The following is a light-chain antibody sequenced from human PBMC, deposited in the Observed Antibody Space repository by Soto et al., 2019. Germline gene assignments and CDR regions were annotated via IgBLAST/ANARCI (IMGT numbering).Light chain of an antibody. CDR2: KAS. Sequence: DIQMTQSPSILSASVGDRVTITCRASQSIGSWLAWYQQKPGKAPNLLIYKASSLESGVPPRFSRSGSGTEFTLTVSSLQPDDFATYYCQQYHSYPWTFGQGTKVDIK. J-gene: IGKJ1*01. CDR1: QSIGSW. CDR3: QQYHSYPWT. V-gene: IGKV1-5*03.